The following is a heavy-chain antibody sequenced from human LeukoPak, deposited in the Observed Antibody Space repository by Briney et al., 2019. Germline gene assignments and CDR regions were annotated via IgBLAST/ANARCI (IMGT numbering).Heavy chain of an antibody. J-gene: IGHJ6*03. V-gene: IGHV3-53*01. CDR1: GFTVSSNY. CDR2: ICSGGST. D-gene: IGHD2-15*01. CDR3: AKNGDRGAYCSGGSCYPYYYYYIDV. Sequence: GGSLRLSCAASGFTVSSNYMSWVRQAPGKGLEWVSVICSGGSTYYADPVKGRFTISRDNSKNTLYLQMNSLRAEDTAIYYCAKNGDRGAYCSGGSCYPYYYYYIDVWGKGTTVTISS.